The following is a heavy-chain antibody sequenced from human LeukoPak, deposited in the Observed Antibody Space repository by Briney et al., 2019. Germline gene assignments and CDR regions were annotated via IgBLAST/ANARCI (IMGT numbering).Heavy chain of an antibody. J-gene: IGHJ4*02. CDR1: GGSISNNY. CDR3: ATPGSYCSGGSCRPID. V-gene: IGHV4-4*07. Sequence: SETLSLTCNASGGSISNNYWTWIRQPPGKGLEWIGRIYTSGSTNYNPSLKSRVTISVDTSKNQFSLKLSSVTAADTAVYYCATPGSYCSGGSCRPIDWGQGTLVTVSS. D-gene: IGHD2-15*01. CDR2: IYTSGST.